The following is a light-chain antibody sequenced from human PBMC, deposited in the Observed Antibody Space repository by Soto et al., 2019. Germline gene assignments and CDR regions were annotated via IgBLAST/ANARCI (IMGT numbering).Light chain of an antibody. V-gene: IGKV3-20*01. CDR3: QQYAGSPRT. CDR2: DAS. J-gene: IGKJ1*01. CDR1: QNLRSS. Sequence: VMTQSPATLSVSPGERATLSCRASQNLRSSLAWYQQKPGQAPRLLIYDASTRATGIPDRFSGSGSGTDFTLTINRVEPEDFAVYFCQQYAGSPRTFGQGTKVDI.